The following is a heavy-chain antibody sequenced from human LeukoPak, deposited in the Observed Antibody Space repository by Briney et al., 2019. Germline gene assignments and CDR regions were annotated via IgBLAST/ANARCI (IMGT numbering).Heavy chain of an antibody. CDR1: GFSLSTSGVG. Sequence: SGPTLVKPTHTLTLTCTFSGFSLSTSGVGVGWIRQPPGKVLEWLALIYWEDDKRYTPPLKSRITITKDTSKNQVVLTLTDMDPVDTATYYCAHSSASSRWDWGQGTLVTGSS. V-gene: IGHV2-5*02. D-gene: IGHD6-13*01. CDR2: IYWEDDK. J-gene: IGHJ4*02. CDR3: AHSSASSRWD.